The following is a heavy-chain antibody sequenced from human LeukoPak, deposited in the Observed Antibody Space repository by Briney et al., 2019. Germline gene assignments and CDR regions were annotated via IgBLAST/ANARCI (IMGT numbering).Heavy chain of an antibody. D-gene: IGHD5-18*01. V-gene: IGHV4-30-2*01. J-gene: IGHJ4*02. CDR1: GGSISSGGYY. CDR2: IYHSGST. CDR3: ARGASGYKDY. Sequence: SQTLSLTCTVSGGSISSGGYYWSWIRQPPGKGLEWIGYIYHSGSTYYNPSLKSRVTISVDRSKNQFSLKLSPVTAADTAVYYCARGASGYKDYWGQGTLVTVSS.